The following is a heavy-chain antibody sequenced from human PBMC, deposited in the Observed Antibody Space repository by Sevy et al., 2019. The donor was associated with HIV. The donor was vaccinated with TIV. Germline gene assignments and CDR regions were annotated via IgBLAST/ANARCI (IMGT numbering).Heavy chain of an antibody. V-gene: IGHV5-51*01. CDR2: IYPGDSDT. Sequence: GESLKISCKGSGYSFTSYWIGWVRQMPGKGLEWMGIIYPGDSDTRYSPSFQGQVTISADKSISTAYLQWSSLKASDTAMYYGAGQPYCSSTSCYYGNAFDIWGQGTMVTVSS. CDR1: GYSFTSYW. D-gene: IGHD2-2*01. J-gene: IGHJ3*02. CDR3: AGQPYCSSTSCYYGNAFDI.